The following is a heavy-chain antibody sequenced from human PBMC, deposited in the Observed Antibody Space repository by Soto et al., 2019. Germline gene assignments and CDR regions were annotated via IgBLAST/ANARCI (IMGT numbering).Heavy chain of an antibody. CDR2: ISSSSSYI. CDR1: GFTFSSYS. D-gene: IGHD3-16*01. J-gene: IGHJ6*02. V-gene: IGHV3-21*01. CDR3: ARWRAGGGYYYYGMDV. Sequence: GGSLRLSCAASGFTFSSYSMNWVRQAPGKGLEWVSSISSSSSYIYYADSVKGRFTISRDNAKNSLYLQMNSLRAEDTAVYYCARWRAGGGYYYYGMDVWGQGTTVTVSS.